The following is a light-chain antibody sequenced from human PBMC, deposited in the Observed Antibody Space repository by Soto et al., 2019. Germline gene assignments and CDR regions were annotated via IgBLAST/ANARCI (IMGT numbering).Light chain of an antibody. CDR3: QQAISVAIR. V-gene: IGKV1-5*03. Sequence: DNQMSLKPPTRAAYLRGGDPGGCRDSQSTSSYLAWYQQKPGKAPKLLIYQASSLENGVPSRFSVSGSGTEFSLGISCLQSEYSGISYCQQAISVAIRFGQGTRLEIK. CDR1: QSTSSY. J-gene: IGKJ5*01. CDR2: QAS.